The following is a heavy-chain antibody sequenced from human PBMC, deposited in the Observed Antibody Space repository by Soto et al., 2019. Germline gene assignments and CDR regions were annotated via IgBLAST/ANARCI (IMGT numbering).Heavy chain of an antibody. CDR2: IIPIFGTA. CDR1: GGTFSSSA. CDR3: ARDRLLSCFDI. J-gene: IGHJ3*02. D-gene: IGHD4-17*01. Sequence: QVQLVQSGAEVKKPGSSVKFSCKASGGTFSSSAISWVRQAPGQGLEWMGGIIPIFGTANYAQKFQGRVTITADKSSRTAFMELSSLKSEDTAVYYCARDRLLSCFDIWGQGKMVTVSS. V-gene: IGHV1-69*06.